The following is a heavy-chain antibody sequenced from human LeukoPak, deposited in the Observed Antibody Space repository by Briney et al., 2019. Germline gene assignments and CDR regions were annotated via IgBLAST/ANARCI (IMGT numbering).Heavy chain of an antibody. V-gene: IGHV4-38-2*02. CDR3: ARVDIVVVPAAVQSYFNY. J-gene: IGHJ4*02. CDR2: IYHSGST. Sequence: SETLSLTCTVSGYSISSGYYWGWIRQPPGKGLEWIGSIYHSGSTYYNPSLKSRVTISVDTSKNQFSLKLSSVTAADTAVYYCARVDIVVVPAAVQSYFNYWGQGTLVTVSS. CDR1: GYSISSGYY. D-gene: IGHD2-2*01.